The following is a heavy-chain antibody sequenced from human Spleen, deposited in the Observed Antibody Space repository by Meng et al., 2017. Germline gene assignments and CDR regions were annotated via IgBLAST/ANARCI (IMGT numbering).Heavy chain of an antibody. J-gene: IGHJ4*02. CDR1: GDSIRSTSFY. Sequence: SETLSLTCTVSGDSIRSTSFYWGWIRQPPGKGLEWIGSISHSGRTYDNPSLKSRVSFSLDTSKNQFSLKLSSVTAADTAVYYCARQWGGSYRGGQGTLVTVSS. V-gene: IGHV4-39*01. D-gene: IGHD1-26*01. CDR2: ISHSGRT. CDR3: ARQWGGSYR.